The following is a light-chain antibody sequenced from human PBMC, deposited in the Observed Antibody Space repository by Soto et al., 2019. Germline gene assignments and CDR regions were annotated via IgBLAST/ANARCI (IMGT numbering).Light chain of an antibody. V-gene: IGKV1-39*01. CDR3: QQSYSSPRT. Sequence: DIQMTQAPSSLSASVGDRVTITCRASQSISTYLNWYQQKPGKAPRLLIYGASSLQSGAPSRFSGSGSGTDFTLTISSLRDEDFATYYCQQSYSSPRTFGQGTKLEIK. J-gene: IGKJ2*01. CDR2: GAS. CDR1: QSISTY.